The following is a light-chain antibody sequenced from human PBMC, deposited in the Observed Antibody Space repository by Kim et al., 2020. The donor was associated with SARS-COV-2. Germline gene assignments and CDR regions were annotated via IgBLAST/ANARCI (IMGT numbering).Light chain of an antibody. Sequence: ELTQPPSASETPGQRVIISCSGSNSNIGRNTVNWYQQLPGTAPKLLINSNNQRPSGVPDRFSSSKSGTSASLAFSGLQSEDEADYYCATWDDSLNGWVFGGGTKVTVL. CDR1: NSNIGRNT. CDR2: SNN. CDR3: ATWDDSLNGWV. J-gene: IGLJ3*02. V-gene: IGLV1-44*01.